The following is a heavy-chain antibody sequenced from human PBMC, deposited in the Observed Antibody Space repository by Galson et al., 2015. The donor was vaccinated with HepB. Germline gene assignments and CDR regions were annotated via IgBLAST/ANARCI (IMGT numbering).Heavy chain of an antibody. Sequence: SVKVSCKASGGTFSSYAISWVRQAPGQGLEWMGGIIPIFGTANYAQKFQGRVTITADESTSTAYMELSSLRSEDTAVYYCARVYSNYVHYYYGMDVWGQGTTVTVSS. V-gene: IGHV1-69*13. CDR1: GGTFSSYA. D-gene: IGHD4-11*01. CDR3: ARVYSNYVHYYYGMDV. CDR2: IIPIFGTA. J-gene: IGHJ6*02.